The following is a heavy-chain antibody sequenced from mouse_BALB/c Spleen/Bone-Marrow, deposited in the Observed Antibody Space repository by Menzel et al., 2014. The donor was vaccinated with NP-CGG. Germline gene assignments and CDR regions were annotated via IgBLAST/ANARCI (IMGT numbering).Heavy chain of an antibody. CDR1: GFTFSSHG. D-gene: IGHD2-4*01. V-gene: IGHV5-6*01. J-gene: IGHJ2*01. CDR3: ARQTYYDYDGYFDY. Sequence: EVKLMESGGDLVKPGGSLKLSCAASGFTFSSHGMSWVRQTPDKRLEWVATISSGGSYTYYPDSVKGRFTISRDNAKNTLYLQMSSLKSEDTAMYYCARQTYYDYDGYFDYWGQGTTLTVSS. CDR2: ISSGGSYT.